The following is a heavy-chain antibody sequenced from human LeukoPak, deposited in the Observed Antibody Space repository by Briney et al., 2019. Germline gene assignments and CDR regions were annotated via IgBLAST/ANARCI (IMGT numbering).Heavy chain of an antibody. D-gene: IGHD3-22*01. CDR1: GFTVSSNY. V-gene: IGHV3-53*01. Sequence: GGSLRLSCAASGFTVSSNYMSWVSQAPGKGLEWVSVIYSGGTTYYADSVKGRFTISRDNSKNTLYPQMNSLRAEDAAVYYCARGLLAYDSSGYYQYYFDYWGQGTLVTVSS. CDR2: IYSGGTT. CDR3: ARGLLAYDSSGYYQYYFDY. J-gene: IGHJ4*02.